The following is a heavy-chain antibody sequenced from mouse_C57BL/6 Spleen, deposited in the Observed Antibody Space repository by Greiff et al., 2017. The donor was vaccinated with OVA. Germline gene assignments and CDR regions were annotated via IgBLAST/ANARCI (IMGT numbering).Heavy chain of an antibody. Sequence: EVNVVESGGGLVKPGGSLKLSCAASGFTFSDYGMHWVRQAPEKGLEWVAYISSGSSTIYYADTVKGRFTISRDNAKNTLFLQMTSLRSEDTAMYYCARHDGYLYAMDYWGQGTSVTVSS. J-gene: IGHJ4*01. V-gene: IGHV5-17*01. CDR2: ISSGSSTI. CDR1: GFTFSDYG. D-gene: IGHD2-3*01. CDR3: ARHDGYLYAMDY.